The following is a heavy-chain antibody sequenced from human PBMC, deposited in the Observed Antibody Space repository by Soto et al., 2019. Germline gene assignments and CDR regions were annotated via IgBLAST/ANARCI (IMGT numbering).Heavy chain of an antibody. CDR2: SRDKAQGYST. D-gene: IGHD5-18*01. CDR1: GFTLSDHY. Sequence: GGSLRLSCAGSGFTLSDHYIDWVRQAPGKGLEWVGRSRDKAQGYSTAYAASVKGRFTISRDNAKNPLYLQMNSLRDEDTAVYYCARGGGETAMVTPAPDYWGQGTLVTVSS. J-gene: IGHJ4*02. CDR3: ARGGGETAMVTPAPDY. V-gene: IGHV3-72*01.